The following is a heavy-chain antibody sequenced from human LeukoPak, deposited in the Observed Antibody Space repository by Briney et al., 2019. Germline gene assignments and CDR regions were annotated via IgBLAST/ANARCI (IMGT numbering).Heavy chain of an antibody. J-gene: IGHJ4*02. D-gene: IGHD3-3*01. CDR2: IKQDGSKK. Sequence: GGSLRLSCVASGFPFSSYWMTWVRQAPGKGLEWVANIKQDGSKKSYVDSVKGRFTISRDNTKNSLYLQMNSLRAEDTAVFYCARDQYDTWSRRGNFDSWGQGTLVIVSP. CDR3: ARDQYDTWSRRGNFDS. CDR1: GFPFSSYW. V-gene: IGHV3-7*03.